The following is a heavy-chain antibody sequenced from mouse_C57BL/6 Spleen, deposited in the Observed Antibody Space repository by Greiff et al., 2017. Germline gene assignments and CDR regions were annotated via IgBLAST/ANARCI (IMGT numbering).Heavy chain of an antibody. CDR1: GFTFSDYY. J-gene: IGHJ2*01. Sequence: EVKVVESEGGLVQPGSSMKLSCTASGFTFSDYYMAWVRQVPEKGLEWVANINYDGSSTYYLDSLKSRFIISRDNAKNILYLQMSSLKSEDTATYYCARERGTGTWDYWGQGTTLTVSS. V-gene: IGHV5-16*01. CDR3: ARERGTGTWDY. D-gene: IGHD4-1*01. CDR2: INYDGSST.